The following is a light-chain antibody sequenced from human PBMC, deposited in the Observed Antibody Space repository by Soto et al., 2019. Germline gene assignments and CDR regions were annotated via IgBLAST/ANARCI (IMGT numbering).Light chain of an antibody. V-gene: IGLV2-14*03. Sequence: QSVLTQPASVSGSPGQSITISCTGTSSDVGGYNYVSWYQQHPGKAHKLMIYDVSNRPSGVSNRFFGSKSGNTASLTISGLQAEDEADYYCSSYTSSSTPLYVFGTGTKVTVL. CDR2: DVS. CDR1: SSDVGGYNY. J-gene: IGLJ1*01. CDR3: SSYTSSSTPLYV.